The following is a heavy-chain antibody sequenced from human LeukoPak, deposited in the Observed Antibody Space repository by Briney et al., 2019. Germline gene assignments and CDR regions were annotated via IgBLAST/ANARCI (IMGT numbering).Heavy chain of an antibody. J-gene: IGHJ6*03. CDR1: GYTFTDYY. Sequence: GASVKVSCKASGYTFTDYYMHWVRQAPGQGLEWMGWINPYSGGINYEQKFQGRVTMTRDTSISTAYMEVSRVRSDDTAMYYCARGSSTRVYYYYYMDVWGKGTTVTVSS. CDR3: ARGSSTRVYYYYYMDV. V-gene: IGHV1-2*02. CDR2: INPYSGGI. D-gene: IGHD6-6*01.